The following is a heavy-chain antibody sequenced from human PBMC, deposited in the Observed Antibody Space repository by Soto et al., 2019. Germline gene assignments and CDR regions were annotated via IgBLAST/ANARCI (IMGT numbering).Heavy chain of an antibody. CDR3: ARAPEDIVVVVAARNYYYMDV. CDR2: TYYRSKWYN. D-gene: IGHD2-15*01. CDR1: GDSVSSNSAA. Sequence: SPTLSLTCAISGDSVSSNSAAWNWIRQSPSRGLEWLGRTYYRSKWYNDYAVSVKSRITINPDTSKNQFSLQLNSVTPEDTAVYYCARAPEDIVVVVAARNYYYMDVWGKGTTVTVSS. J-gene: IGHJ6*03. V-gene: IGHV6-1*01.